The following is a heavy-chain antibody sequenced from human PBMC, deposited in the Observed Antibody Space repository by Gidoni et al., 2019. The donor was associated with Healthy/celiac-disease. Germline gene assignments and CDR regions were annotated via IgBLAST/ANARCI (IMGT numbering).Heavy chain of an antibody. J-gene: IGHJ4*02. Sequence: EVQLVESGGGLVKPGGSLSLSCAASGFTFSSYSMNWVRQAPGKGLEWVSSISSSSSYIYYADSVKGRFTISRDNAKNSLYLQMNSLRAEDTAVYHCARDEGWSYDYWGQGTLVTVSS. CDR3: ARDEGWSYDY. D-gene: IGHD2-15*01. V-gene: IGHV3-21*01. CDR1: GFTFSSYS. CDR2: ISSSSSYI.